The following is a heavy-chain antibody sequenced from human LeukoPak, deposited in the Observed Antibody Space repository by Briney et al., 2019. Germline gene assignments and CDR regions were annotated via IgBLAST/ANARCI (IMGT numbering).Heavy chain of an antibody. D-gene: IGHD3-10*01. J-gene: IGHJ4*02. V-gene: IGHV3-33*01. Sequence: PGGSLRLSCAASGFTFSSYGMHWVRQALGKGLEWVAVISYDGSNKYYADSVKGRFTFSRDISKNTLYLYLQMNSLRAEDTAVYYCAREGYYATIDYWGQGTLVTVSS. CDR2: ISYDGSNK. CDR1: GFTFSSYG. CDR3: AREGYYATIDY.